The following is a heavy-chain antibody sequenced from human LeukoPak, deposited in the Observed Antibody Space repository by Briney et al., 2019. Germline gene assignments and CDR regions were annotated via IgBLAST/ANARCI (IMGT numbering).Heavy chain of an antibody. Sequence: SGGSLRLSCAASGFTFSSYSMNWVRQAPGKGLEWVSSISSSSSYIYYADSVKGRFTISRDNSKNTLYLQMNSLRAEDTAVYYCARGAARWSGSLDEGFDPWGQGTLVTVAS. V-gene: IGHV3-21*01. CDR1: GFTFSSYS. D-gene: IGHD3-3*01. CDR2: ISSSSSYI. J-gene: IGHJ5*02. CDR3: ARGAARWSGSLDEGFDP.